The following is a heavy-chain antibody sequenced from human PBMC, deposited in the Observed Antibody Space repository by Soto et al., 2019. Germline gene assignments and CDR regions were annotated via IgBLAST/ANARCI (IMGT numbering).Heavy chain of an antibody. D-gene: IGHD5-12*01. V-gene: IGHV3-74*03. CDR3: VRIRRGDGYTFGY. Sequence: EVQLVESGGVSVQPGGSLRLSCAASGFSLSNYWMHWVRQAPGKGLVWVSRINIDGSTTTYADSVKGRFTISRDNDKNTVYLQMNSLRDEDTAVYYCVRIRRGDGYTFGYWGQGTLVTVSS. J-gene: IGHJ4*01. CDR1: GFSLSNYW. CDR2: INIDGSTT.